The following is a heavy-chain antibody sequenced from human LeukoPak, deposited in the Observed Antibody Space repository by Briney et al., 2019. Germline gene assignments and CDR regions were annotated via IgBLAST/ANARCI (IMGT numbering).Heavy chain of an antibody. Sequence: GGSLRLSCAASGFTFSSYGMSWVRQAPGKGLEWVSVIGCRDGSTYYADSVKGRFTISRDNSKNTLYVQMNSLRAEDTAVYYCAKGHYYGSGSLDYWGQGTLVTVSS. J-gene: IGHJ4*02. CDR3: AKGHYYGSGSLDY. V-gene: IGHV3-23*01. CDR2: IGCRDGST. D-gene: IGHD3-10*01. CDR1: GFTFSSYG.